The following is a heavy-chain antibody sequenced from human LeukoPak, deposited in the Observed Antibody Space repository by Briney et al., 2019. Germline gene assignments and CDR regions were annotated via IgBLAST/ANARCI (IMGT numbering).Heavy chain of an antibody. CDR1: VFTFRNIA. CDR3: AADPGMLTSYFEY. J-gene: IGHJ4*02. Sequence: SVKVSCKASVFTFRNIAIQWVRQARGQHLEWIGWIVVANGNTNYAQNFQERVTITRDMSTSTVYMELSSLRSEDTAVYYCAADPGMLTSYFEYWGQGVLVTVSS. V-gene: IGHV1-58*02. CDR2: IVVANGNT. D-gene: IGHD4/OR15-4a*01.